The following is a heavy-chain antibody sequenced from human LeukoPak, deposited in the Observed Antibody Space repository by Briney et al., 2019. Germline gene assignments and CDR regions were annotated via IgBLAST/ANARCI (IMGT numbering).Heavy chain of an antibody. CDR3: ARDPTSSWETAFDI. CDR2: ISSGTSYI. Sequence: GGSLRLSCAASGFTFNTYTMGWVRQAPGKGLEWVSSISSGTSYIYCADSVKGRFTISRDNAKNSLYLQMNSLRAEDTAVYYCARDPTSSWETAFDIWGQGTMVTVSS. D-gene: IGHD1-26*01. V-gene: IGHV3-21*01. J-gene: IGHJ3*02. CDR1: GFTFNTYT.